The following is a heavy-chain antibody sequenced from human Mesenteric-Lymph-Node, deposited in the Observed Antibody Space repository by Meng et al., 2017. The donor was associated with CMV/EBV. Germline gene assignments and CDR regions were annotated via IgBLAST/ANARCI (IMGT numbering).Heavy chain of an antibody. Sequence: GSLRLSCTVSGGSISSSSYYWGWIRQPPGKGLEWIGSIYYSGSTYYNPSLKSRVTISVDTSKNQFSLKLSSVTAADTAVYYCARAKSYYYDSSGYYYLDYWGQGTLVTVSS. D-gene: IGHD3-22*01. CDR1: GGSISSSSYY. CDR3: ARAKSYYYDSSGYYYLDY. V-gene: IGHV4-39*07. CDR2: IYYSGST. J-gene: IGHJ4*02.